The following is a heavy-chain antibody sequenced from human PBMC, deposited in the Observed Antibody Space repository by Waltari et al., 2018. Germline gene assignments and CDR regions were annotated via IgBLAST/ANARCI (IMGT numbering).Heavy chain of an antibody. J-gene: IGHJ3*02. CDR3: ARDHDSSGYYSGIDAFDI. D-gene: IGHD3-22*01. CDR1: GGTFSSYA. Sequence: QVQLVQSGAEVKKPGSSVKVSCKAYGGTFSSYAISWVRQAPGHRLEWMGGIIPIFGTANYAQKFQGRVTITADESTSTAYMELSSLRSEDTAVYYCARDHDSSGYYSGIDAFDIWGQGTMVTVSS. V-gene: IGHV1-69*01. CDR2: IIPIFGTA.